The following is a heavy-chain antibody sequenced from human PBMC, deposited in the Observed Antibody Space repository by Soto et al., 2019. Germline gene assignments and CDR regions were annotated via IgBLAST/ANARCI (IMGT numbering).Heavy chain of an antibody. V-gene: IGHV4-59*01. CDR1: GGSINKYY. CDR3: ATGPLYSSSWFDY. CDR2: IYYSGTS. Sequence: QVQLQESGPGLVKPSETLSLTCTVSGGSINKYYWSWIRQPPGKGLEWIGYIYYSGTSDYNPSLKSRVTMSVDTSKNQFSLKLRSVTAVDTAVYYCATGPLYSSSWFDYWGQGTLVTVSS. D-gene: IGHD6-13*01. J-gene: IGHJ4*02.